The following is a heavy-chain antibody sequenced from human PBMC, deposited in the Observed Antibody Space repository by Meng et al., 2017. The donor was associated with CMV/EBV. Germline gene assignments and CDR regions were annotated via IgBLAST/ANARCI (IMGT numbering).Heavy chain of an antibody. V-gene: IGHV3-23*01. CDR3: AKGYGLVLLWELLGGPFDY. J-gene: IGHJ4*02. Sequence: GGSLRLSCAVSGFTFSSYAMSWVRQAPGKGLEWVSGISGDGGSTYHADSVKGRFTISRDNSKNTLYLQMNSLRAEDTAVYYCAKGYGLVLLWELLGGPFDYWARDPWSPSPQ. CDR2: ISGDGGST. D-gene: IGHD1-26*01. CDR1: GFTFSSYA.